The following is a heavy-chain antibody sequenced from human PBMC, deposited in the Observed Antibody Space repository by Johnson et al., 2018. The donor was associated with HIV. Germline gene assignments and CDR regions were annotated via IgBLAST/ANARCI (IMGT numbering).Heavy chain of an antibody. CDR3: ARDPELDYFDNRAFDI. J-gene: IGHJ3*02. CDR1: GFTSSNYG. V-gene: IGHV3-33*08. D-gene: IGHD3-22*01. CDR2: ISFAGMKK. Sequence: QVQLVESGGNVVQPVRSLRLSCAASGFTSSNYGMAWVRQAPGKGLEWVAVISFAGMKKHYADSVRGRFTISRDNAKNSLSLQMDSLRAEDTAVYYCARDPELDYFDNRAFDIWGQGTMVTVSS.